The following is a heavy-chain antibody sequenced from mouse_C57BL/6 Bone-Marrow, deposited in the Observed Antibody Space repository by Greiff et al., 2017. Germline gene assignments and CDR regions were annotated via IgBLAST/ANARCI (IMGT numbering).Heavy chain of an antibody. Sequence: QVQLKESGAELVKPGASVKISCKASGYAFSSYWMNWVKQRPGKGLEWIGQIYPGDGDTNYNGKFKGKATLTVDTSSSTAYMELNSLTSEDSAVYYCARSDYGNPGAYWGQGTLVTVSA. CDR3: ARSDYGNPGAY. CDR1: GYAFSSYW. J-gene: IGHJ3*01. D-gene: IGHD2-1*01. CDR2: IYPGDGDT. V-gene: IGHV1-80*01.